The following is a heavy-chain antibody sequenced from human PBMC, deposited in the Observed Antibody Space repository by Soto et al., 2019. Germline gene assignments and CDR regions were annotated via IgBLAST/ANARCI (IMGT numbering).Heavy chain of an antibody. CDR3: ARMESFGSLNWFDP. D-gene: IGHD5-18*01. CDR2: INPNSGGT. CDR1: GYSFTDYH. V-gene: IGHV1-2*04. Sequence: ASVKVSCKASGYSFTDYHIHWVRQAPGQGLEWLGRINPNSGGTSTAQKFQGWVTMTRXTXXAXAXMXLXXXTSEXTAIYYCARMESFGSLNWFDPWGQGTLVTVSS. J-gene: IGHJ5*02.